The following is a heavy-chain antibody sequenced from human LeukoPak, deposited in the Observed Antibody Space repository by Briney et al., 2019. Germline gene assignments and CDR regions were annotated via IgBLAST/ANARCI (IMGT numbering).Heavy chain of an antibody. CDR1: RFTFGNYA. CDR2: ISGSGGST. D-gene: IGHD3-22*01. Sequence: GGSLRLSCAASRFTFGNYAMSWVRQAPGKGLEWVSTISGSGGSTYYADSVKGRFTISRDNSKNTLHLQMNSLRAEDTAVYYCAKSAYYDSSGFYREYYFDYWGQGTLVTVSS. V-gene: IGHV3-23*01. CDR3: AKSAYYDSSGFYREYYFDY. J-gene: IGHJ4*02.